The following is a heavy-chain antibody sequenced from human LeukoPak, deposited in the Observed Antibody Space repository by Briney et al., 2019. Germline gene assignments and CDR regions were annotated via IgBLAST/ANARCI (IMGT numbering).Heavy chain of an antibody. CDR3: TRDQTPYY. CDR1: GFTFSSYW. Sequence: QAGGSLRLSCAASGFTFSSYWMSWVRQAPGKGLEWVGFIRSKIYGGTPEYAASVQGRFTISRDDSKGIAYLQMNSPKTEDTAVYYCTRDQTPYYWGQGTLVTVSS. V-gene: IGHV3-49*04. J-gene: IGHJ4*02. CDR2: IRSKIYGGTP.